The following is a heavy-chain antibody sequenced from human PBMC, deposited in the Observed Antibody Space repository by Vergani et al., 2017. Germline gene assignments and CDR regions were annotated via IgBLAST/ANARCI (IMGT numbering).Heavy chain of an antibody. V-gene: IGHV3-21*01. J-gene: IGHJ3*02. CDR2: ISSSSSYI. Sequence: EVQLVESGGGLVKPGGSLRLSCAVSGFTFSSYSMNWVRQAPGKGLEWVSSISSSSSYIYYADSVKGRFTISRDNAKNSLYLQMNSLRAEDTAVYYCARDLMGDSTIDAFDIWGQGTMVTVSS. CDR1: GFTFSSYS. D-gene: IGHD1-26*01. CDR3: ARDLMGDSTIDAFDI.